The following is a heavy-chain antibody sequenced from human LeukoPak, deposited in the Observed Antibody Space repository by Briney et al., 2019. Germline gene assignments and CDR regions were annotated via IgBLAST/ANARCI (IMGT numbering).Heavy chain of an antibody. Sequence: GGSLRLSCAASGFTFRTFSMNWVRRAPGKGLEWLSYISSGSTPIYYSDSVRGRFPSSRADAQNLVYLQMNSLRAEDTAVCYCTYLRTPYFNDKWLYLWGQGALVTVPS. CDR1: GFTFRTFS. CDR2: ISSGSTPI. D-gene: IGHD3/OR15-3a*01. J-gene: IGHJ5*02. V-gene: IGHV3-48*04. CDR3: TYLRTPYFNDKWLYL.